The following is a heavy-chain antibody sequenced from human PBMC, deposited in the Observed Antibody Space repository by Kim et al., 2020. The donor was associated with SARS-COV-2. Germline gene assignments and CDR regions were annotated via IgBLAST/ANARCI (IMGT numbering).Heavy chain of an antibody. CDR3: ARVRVSITMIVVVREPPDY. CDR1: GFTFSDYY. D-gene: IGHD3-22*01. Sequence: GGSLRLSCAASGFTFSDYYMSWIRQAPGKGLEWVSYISSSGSTIYYADSVKGRFTISRDNAKNSLYLQMNSLRAEDTAVYYCARVRVSITMIVVVREPPDYWGQGTLVTDSS. J-gene: IGHJ4*02. CDR2: ISSSGSTI. V-gene: IGHV3-11*01.